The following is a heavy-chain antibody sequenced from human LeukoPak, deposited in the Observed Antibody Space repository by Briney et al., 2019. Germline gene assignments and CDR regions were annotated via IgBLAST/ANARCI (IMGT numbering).Heavy chain of an antibody. CDR2: IYYSGST. D-gene: IGHD2-15*01. J-gene: IGHJ4*02. CDR3: ARYRRQRLQLVIVPATSYYFDY. V-gene: IGHV4-39*07. CDR1: GGSISSSSYY. Sequence: PSETLSLTCTVSGGSISSSSYYWGWIRQPPGKGLEWIGSIYYSGSTYYNPSLKSRVTISVDTSKNQFSLRLTSVTAADTAVYYCARYRRQRLQLVIVPATSYYFDYWGQGTLVTVSS.